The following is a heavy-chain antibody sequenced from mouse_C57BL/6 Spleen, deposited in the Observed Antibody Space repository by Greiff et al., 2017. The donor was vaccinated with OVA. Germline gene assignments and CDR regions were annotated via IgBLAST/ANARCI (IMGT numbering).Heavy chain of an antibody. Sequence: QVQLQQSGPELVKPGASVKISCKASGYSFTSYYIHWVKQRPGQGLEWIGWIYPGSGNTKYNEKFKGKATLTADTSSSTAYMQLSSLTSEDSAVYYCLTTVVGGDFDYWGQGTTLTVSS. CDR2: IYPGSGNT. D-gene: IGHD1-1*01. CDR3: LTTVVGGDFDY. V-gene: IGHV1-66*01. CDR1: GYSFTSYY. J-gene: IGHJ2*01.